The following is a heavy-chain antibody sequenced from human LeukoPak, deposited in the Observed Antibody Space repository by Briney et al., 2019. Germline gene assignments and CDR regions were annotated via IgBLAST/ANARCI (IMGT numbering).Heavy chain of an antibody. CDR2: IKHDGSEK. CDR3: VSGHWQHY. V-gene: IGHV3-7*03. Sequence: GGSLRLSCAASGFTFNIFWMTWVRQAPGKGLEWVASIKHDGSEKYYADSVKGRFTISRDNAKNSLYLQMNSLRAEDTAVFYCVSGHWQHYWGQGTLVTVSS. D-gene: IGHD1-1*01. J-gene: IGHJ4*02. CDR1: GFTFNIFW.